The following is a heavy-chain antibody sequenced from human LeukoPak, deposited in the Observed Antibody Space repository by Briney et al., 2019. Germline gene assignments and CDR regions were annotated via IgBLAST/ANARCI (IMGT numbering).Heavy chain of an antibody. CDR3: ARDGGYSYGYDSSGYYYDY. J-gene: IGHJ4*02. D-gene: IGHD5-18*01. CDR2: INPNSGGT. Sequence: ASVKVSCKASGYTFTCYYMHWVRQAPGQGLEWMGRINPNSGGTNYAQKFQGRVTMTRDASISTAYMELSRLRSDDTAVYYCARDGGYSYGYDSSGYYYDYWGQGTLVTVSS. CDR1: GYTFTCYY. V-gene: IGHV1-2*06.